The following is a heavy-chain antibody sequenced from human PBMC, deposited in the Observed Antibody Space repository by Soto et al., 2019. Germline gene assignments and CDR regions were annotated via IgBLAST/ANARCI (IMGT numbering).Heavy chain of an antibody. CDR1: GFTFSSYG. J-gene: IGHJ6*02. CDR3: AKDRNPLEPGPYYYGMDV. Sequence: PGGSLRLSCAAYGFTFSSYGMHWVRQAPGKGLEWVAVISYDGSNKYYADSVKGRFTISRDNSKNTLYLQMNSLRAEDTAVYYCAKDRNPLEPGPYYYGMDVWGQGTTVTVSS. V-gene: IGHV3-30*18. CDR2: ISYDGSNK. D-gene: IGHD1-1*01.